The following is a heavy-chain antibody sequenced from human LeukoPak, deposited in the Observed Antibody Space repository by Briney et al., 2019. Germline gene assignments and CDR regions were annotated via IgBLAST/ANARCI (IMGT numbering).Heavy chain of an antibody. CDR2: ISAFNGNT. CDR1: GYTFTSYG. V-gene: IGHV1-18*01. D-gene: IGHD3-10*01. Sequence: ASVKVSCKASGYTFTSYGISWVRQAPGQGLGWMGWISAFNGNTNYAQKLQGRVTMTTDTSTSTAYMELRSLRSDDAAVYYCARVHYYGSGSAPIDYWGQGTLVTVSS. J-gene: IGHJ4*02. CDR3: ARVHYYGSGSAPIDY.